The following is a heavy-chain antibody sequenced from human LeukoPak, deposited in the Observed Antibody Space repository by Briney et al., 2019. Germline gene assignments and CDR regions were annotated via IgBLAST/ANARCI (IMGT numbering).Heavy chain of an antibody. CDR1: GFPFSGSG. J-gene: IGHJ4*02. Sequence: GGSLRLSCAASGFPFSGSGMHCVRQAPGKGLEWVAVIWYDGSHQYYTDSVKGRFTISRDNSKNTLDLQMNSLRVEDTAVYFCAKDKDTPATAQPQRGYFESWGQGTLVTVSS. V-gene: IGHV3-33*06. CDR3: AKDKDTPATAQPQRGYFES. D-gene: IGHD2-15*01. CDR2: IWYDGSHQ.